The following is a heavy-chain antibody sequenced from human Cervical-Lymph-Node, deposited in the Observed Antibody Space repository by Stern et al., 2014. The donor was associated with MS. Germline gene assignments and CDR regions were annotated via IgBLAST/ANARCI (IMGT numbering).Heavy chain of an antibody. CDR3: ARDRDPSSTGDFDY. Sequence: QVQLVQSGAEVKKPGASVKVSCKTSGYTLTDHYMHWLRQAPGQGLEWMGRINPDSGGSNFAQTFQGRVTMTRDSSISTLYMELNRLTSDDTAVYYCARDRDPSSTGDFDYWGQGTAVTVSS. J-gene: IGHJ4*02. CDR1: GYTLTDHY. D-gene: IGHD6-6*01. CDR2: INPDSGGS. V-gene: IGHV1-2*06.